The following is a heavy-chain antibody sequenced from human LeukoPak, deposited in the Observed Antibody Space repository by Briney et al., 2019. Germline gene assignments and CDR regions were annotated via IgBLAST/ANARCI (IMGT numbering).Heavy chain of an antibody. CDR2: IYYSGST. CDR1: GGPISSSSYY. J-gene: IGHJ4*02. Sequence: PSETLSLTCTVSGGPISSSSYYWGWIRQPPGKGLEWIGSIYYSGSTYYNPSLKSRVTISVDTSKNQFSLKLSSVTAADTAVYYCARVAAGLVPFDYWGQGTLVTVSS. V-gene: IGHV4-39*01. D-gene: IGHD6-19*01. CDR3: ARVAAGLVPFDY.